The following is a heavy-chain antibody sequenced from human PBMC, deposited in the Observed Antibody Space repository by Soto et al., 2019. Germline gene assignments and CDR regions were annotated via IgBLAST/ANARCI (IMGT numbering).Heavy chain of an antibody. CDR3: ERARQYYDSSGSRGVVDY. D-gene: IGHD3-22*01. Sequence: QVQLVQSGAEVKKPGASVKVSCKASGYTFTSYGISWVRQAPGQGLEWMGWISAYNGNTNYAQKLQGRVTMTTDTSMSTAYMELRSLRSDDTAVYYCERARQYYDSSGSRGVVDYWGQGTLVTVYS. CDR2: ISAYNGNT. J-gene: IGHJ4*02. CDR1: GYTFTSYG. V-gene: IGHV1-18*01.